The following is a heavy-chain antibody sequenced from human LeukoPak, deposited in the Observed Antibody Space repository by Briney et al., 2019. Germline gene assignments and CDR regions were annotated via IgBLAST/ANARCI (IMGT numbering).Heavy chain of an antibody. J-gene: IGHJ3*01. CDR3: ARLGCGSSWFCPFDF. CDR2: VYAVEFDS. Sequence: GGSLKISCKTFGYRFGNYWIAWVGQMPGKGLDWVGIVYAVEFDSRYSPSFQGQVTISADKSSRTANLQWCRLKDSETAIYFCARLGCGSSWFCPFDFRGQGTMVTVSS. D-gene: IGHD6-13*01. V-gene: IGHV5-51*01. CDR1: GYRFGNYW.